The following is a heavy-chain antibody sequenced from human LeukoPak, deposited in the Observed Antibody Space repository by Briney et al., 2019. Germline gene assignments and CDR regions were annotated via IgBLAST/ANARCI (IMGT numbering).Heavy chain of an antibody. CDR3: AGGPGISTSGY. J-gene: IGHJ4*02. Sequence: PSETLSPTCSVFNASISRYFWSWVRQPPGKGLEWIGYIYYTGSSNFNPSLRSRVTMSVDTSKNQFSLKLRSVTAADTALYYCAGGPGISTSGYWGQGALVTVSS. CDR1: NASISRYF. CDR2: IYYTGSS. D-gene: IGHD2-15*01. V-gene: IGHV4-59*01.